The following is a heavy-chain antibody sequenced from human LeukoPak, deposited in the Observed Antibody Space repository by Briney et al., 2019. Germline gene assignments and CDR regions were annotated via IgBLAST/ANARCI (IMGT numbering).Heavy chain of an antibody. CDR3: ARGKKIVWRFDP. CDR2: VYISGTT. D-gene: IGHD3-16*01. J-gene: IGHJ5*02. Sequence: NPSETLSLTCTVSGDSSNSHFWTWLRQPVGKGLEWIGRVYISGTTNYNPSLKSRATISVDTSKNQFSLNLTSVTAADTAVYYCARGKKIVWRFDPWGQGILVTVSS. V-gene: IGHV4-4*07. CDR1: GDSSNSHF.